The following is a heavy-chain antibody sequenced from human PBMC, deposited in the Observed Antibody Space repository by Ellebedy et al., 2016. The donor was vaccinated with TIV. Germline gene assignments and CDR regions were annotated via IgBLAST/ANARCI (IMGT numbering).Heavy chain of an antibody. V-gene: IGHV2-70*11. CDR3: ARAIVAKVPYYYYYGMDV. CDR2: IDCDDDT. D-gene: IGHD5-12*01. Sequence: SGPTLVKPTQTLTLTCTFSGFSLNTSGMSVSWIRQPPGKALEWLARIDCDDDTYYRTSLTTRLTIPKDTSKNQVVLTMTNRDPGDTATFYCARAIVAKVPYYYYYGMDVWGQGTTVSVSS. CDR1: GFSLNTSGMS. J-gene: IGHJ6*02.